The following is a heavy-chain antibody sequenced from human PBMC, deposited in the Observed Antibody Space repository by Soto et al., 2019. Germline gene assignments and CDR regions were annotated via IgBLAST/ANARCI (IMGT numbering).Heavy chain of an antibody. J-gene: IGHJ6*02. CDR1: GYSFTSYW. Sequence: PGESLKISCKGSGYSFTSYWLSWVRQMPGKGLEWMGRIDPSDSYTNYSPSFQGHVTISADKSISTAYLQWSSLKASDTAMYYCARRSSSWYFNDYYGMDVLGQGATVTVSS. CDR2: IDPSDSYT. CDR3: ARRSSSWYFNDYYGMDV. V-gene: IGHV5-10-1*01. D-gene: IGHD6-13*01.